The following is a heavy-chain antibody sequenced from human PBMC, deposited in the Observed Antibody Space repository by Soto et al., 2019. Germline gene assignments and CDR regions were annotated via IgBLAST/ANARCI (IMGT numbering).Heavy chain of an antibody. V-gene: IGHV3-73*01. CDR2: IRSKANSYAT. D-gene: IGHD1-1*01. J-gene: IGHJ3*02. Sequence: PGGSLRLSCAASGFSFSGSAMHWVRQASGKGLEWVGRIRSKANSYATAYAASVKGRFAISRDDSKNTAYRQMNNRKTEDTAVYSCTRYWNDNPPDDAFDIWGQGTIVTVSS. CDR1: GFSFSGSA. CDR3: TRYWNDNPPDDAFDI.